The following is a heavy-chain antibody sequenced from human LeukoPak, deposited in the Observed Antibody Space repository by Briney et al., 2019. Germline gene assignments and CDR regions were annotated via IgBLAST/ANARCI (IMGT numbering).Heavy chain of an antibody. CDR1: GGSMSSSSYY. D-gene: IGHD2-21*02. Sequence: SETLSLTCTVSGGSMSSSSYYWGWIRQPPGKGLEWSGRIYYSGSTYYNPSLKSRVTISVDTSKNQFSLKLSSVTAADTAVYYCAREAYCGGDCYSGDYWGPGTLVTVSS. CDR2: IYYSGST. J-gene: IGHJ4*02. V-gene: IGHV4-39*02. CDR3: AREAYCGGDCYSGDY.